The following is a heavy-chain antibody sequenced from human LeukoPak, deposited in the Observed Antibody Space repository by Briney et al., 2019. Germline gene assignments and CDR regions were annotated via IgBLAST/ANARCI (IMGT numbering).Heavy chain of an antibody. D-gene: IGHD2-21*02. J-gene: IGHJ4*02. Sequence: GGSLRLSCAASGLTFGNYAMTWVRQAPGKGLEWVSAISGSGGSTYYADSVKGRFTISRDNSKNTLYLQMNSLRAEDTAVYYCAKWGLQYCGGDCYPGAWGQGTLVTVSS. V-gene: IGHV3-23*01. CDR2: ISGSGGST. CDR3: AKWGLQYCGGDCYPGA. CDR1: GLTFGNYA.